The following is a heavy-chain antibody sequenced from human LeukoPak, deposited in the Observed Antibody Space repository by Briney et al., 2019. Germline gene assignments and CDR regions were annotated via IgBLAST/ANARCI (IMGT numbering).Heavy chain of an antibody. CDR2: VYYTGAS. V-gene: IGHV4-39*07. Sequence: SSETLSLTCTVSGGSISSSSYYWGWIRQPPGKGLEWIGSVYYTGASYYNPSLKSRVTISIDTSKNHFSLNLTSVTAADTAVYYCARGAPPQNWGQGALVTVSS. CDR1: GGSISSSSYY. CDR3: ARGAPPQN. J-gene: IGHJ4*02.